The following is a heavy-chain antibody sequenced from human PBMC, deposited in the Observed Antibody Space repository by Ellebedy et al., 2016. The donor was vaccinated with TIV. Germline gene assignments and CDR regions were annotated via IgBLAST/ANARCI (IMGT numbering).Heavy chain of an antibody. D-gene: IGHD3-10*01. CDR1: GFTFDDFA. V-gene: IGHV3-9*01. CDR3: AKAQYGSGSYQAIQH. Sequence: GGSLRLSCAASGFTFDDFAMHWVRQAPGKGPEWVSGISWDSNYIGYADSVKGRFTISRENAKKYLYLQMNALRTEDTAVYYCAKAQYGSGSYQAIQHWGQGTLVTVSS. J-gene: IGHJ1*01. CDR2: ISWDSNYI.